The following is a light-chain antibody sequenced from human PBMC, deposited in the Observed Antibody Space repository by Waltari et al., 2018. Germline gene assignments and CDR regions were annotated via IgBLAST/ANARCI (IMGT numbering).Light chain of an antibody. CDR2: WAS. CDR1: QSLLYSSNNKNY. Sequence: DIVMTQSPDSLAVSLGARATIHCKSSQSLLYSSNNKNYLAWYQQKPGQPPKLLIYWASTRESGVPDRFSGSGSGTDFTLTISSLQAEDVAVYSCQQYYSIPWTFGQGTKVEIK. CDR3: QQYYSIPWT. V-gene: IGKV4-1*01. J-gene: IGKJ1*01.